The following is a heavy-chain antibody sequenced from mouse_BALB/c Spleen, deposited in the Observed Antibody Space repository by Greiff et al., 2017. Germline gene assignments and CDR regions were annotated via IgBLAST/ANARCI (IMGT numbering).Heavy chain of an antibody. CDR2: IWSGGST. Sequence: VQLQQSGPGLVQPSQSLSITCTVSGFSLTSYGVHWVRQSPGKGLEWLGVIWSGGSTDYNAAFISRLSISKDNSKSQVFFKMNSLQANDTAIYYCARNLHYYGSSDYYAMDYWGQGTSVTVSS. D-gene: IGHD1-1*01. CDR3: ARNLHYYGSSDYYAMDY. CDR1: GFSLTSYG. V-gene: IGHV2-2*02. J-gene: IGHJ4*01.